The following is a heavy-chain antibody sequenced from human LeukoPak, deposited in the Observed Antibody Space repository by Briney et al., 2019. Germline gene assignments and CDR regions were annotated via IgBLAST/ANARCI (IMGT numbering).Heavy chain of an antibody. CDR1: GGTFSSYD. CDR3: ARGIGIAAAGINYYYMDV. D-gene: IGHD6-13*01. CDR2: MNPNSGNT. Sequence: ASVKVSCKASGGTFSSYDINWVRQATGQGLEWMGWMNPNSGNTGYAQKFQGRVTITRNTSISTAYMELSSLRSEDTAVYYCARGIGIAAAGINYYYMDVWGKGTTVTVSS. J-gene: IGHJ6*03. V-gene: IGHV1-8*03.